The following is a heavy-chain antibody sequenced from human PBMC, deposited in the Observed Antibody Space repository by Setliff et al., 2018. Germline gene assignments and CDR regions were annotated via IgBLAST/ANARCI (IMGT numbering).Heavy chain of an antibody. CDR1: GGPISSATYR. CDR2: IFYNGDT. J-gene: IGHJ4*02. Sequence: LSETLSLTCSVSGGPISSATYRWGWIRQPPGKGLEWIGNIFYNGDTNYNPSLKSRVAMSVDTSKNQFSLKVRSATAADTAVYYCARHLLVQGTYHFDYWGQGSPVTVSS. D-gene: IGHD3-10*01. V-gene: IGHV4-39*07. CDR3: ARHLLVQGTYHFDY.